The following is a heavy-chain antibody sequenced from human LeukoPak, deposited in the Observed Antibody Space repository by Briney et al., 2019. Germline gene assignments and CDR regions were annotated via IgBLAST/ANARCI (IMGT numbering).Heavy chain of an antibody. Sequence: SETLSLTCTVSGDSISAHYWSWIRQPPGKGLEWIGNIYYSGSTNYNPSLKSRVTISVDTSKNQFSLKLSSVTAADTAVYYCTRGSIAYYYMDVWGKGTTVTISS. V-gene: IGHV4-59*11. CDR1: GDSISAHY. CDR2: IYYSGST. J-gene: IGHJ6*03. D-gene: IGHD3-22*01. CDR3: TRGSIAYYYMDV.